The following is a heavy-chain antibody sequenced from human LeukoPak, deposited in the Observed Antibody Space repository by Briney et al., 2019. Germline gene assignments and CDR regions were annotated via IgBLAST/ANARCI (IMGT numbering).Heavy chain of an antibody. CDR3: AREAQNYCDSSGALRYFDY. J-gene: IGHJ4*02. CDR1: GFTVSSNY. Sequence: GGSLRLSCAASGFTVSSNYMSWVRQAPGKGLEWVSVIYSGGSTYYADSVKGRFTISRDNSKNTLYLQMNSLRAEDTAVYYCAREAQNYCDSSGALRYFDYWGQGTLVTVSS. CDR2: IYSGGST. D-gene: IGHD3-22*01. V-gene: IGHV3-66*02.